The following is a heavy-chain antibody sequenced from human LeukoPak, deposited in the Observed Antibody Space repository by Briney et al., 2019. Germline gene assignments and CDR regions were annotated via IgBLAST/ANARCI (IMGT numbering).Heavy chain of an antibody. D-gene: IGHD6-19*01. Sequence: ASVKVSCKVSGYTLSEISMQWVRQAPGKGLEWMGGFDPEDGETICAQKFQGRVTMTEDTSTDTACMELSSLRFEDTAVYYCARAKYNSGWYGAFDIWGQGTMVTVSS. CDR3: ARAKYNSGWYGAFDI. V-gene: IGHV1-24*01. J-gene: IGHJ3*02. CDR2: FDPEDGET. CDR1: GYTLSEIS.